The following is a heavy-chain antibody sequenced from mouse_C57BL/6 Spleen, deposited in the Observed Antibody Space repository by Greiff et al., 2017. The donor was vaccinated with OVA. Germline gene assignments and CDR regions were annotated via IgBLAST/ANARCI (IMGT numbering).Heavy chain of an antibody. V-gene: IGHV5-17*01. CDR2: ISSGSSTI. CDR3: AREFYWYFDV. J-gene: IGHJ1*03. Sequence: EVKLVESGGGLVKPGGSLKLSCAASGFTFSDYGMHWVRQAPEKGLEWVAYISSGSSTIYYADTVKGRFTISRDNAKHTLFLQMTSLRSEDTAMYYCAREFYWYFDVWGTGTTVTVSS. CDR1: GFTFSDYG.